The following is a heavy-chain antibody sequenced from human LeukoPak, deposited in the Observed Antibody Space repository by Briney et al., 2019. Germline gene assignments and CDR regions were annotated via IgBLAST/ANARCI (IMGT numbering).Heavy chain of an antibody. J-gene: IGHJ3*02. CDR2: INPNSGGT. V-gene: IGHV1-2*02. CDR1: GYTFISYG. Sequence: GASVKVSCKASGYTFISYGISWVRQAPGQGLEWMGWINPNSGGTNYAQKFQGRVTMTRDTSISTAYMELSRLRSDDTAVYYCARDKGMSGAFDIWGQGTMVTVSS. CDR3: ARDKGMSGAFDI.